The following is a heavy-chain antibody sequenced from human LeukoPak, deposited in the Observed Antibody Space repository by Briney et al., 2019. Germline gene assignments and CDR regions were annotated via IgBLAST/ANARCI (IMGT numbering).Heavy chain of an antibody. CDR3: AKVLAYYFDY. CDR1: GFTFSSYA. J-gene: IGHJ4*02. V-gene: IGHV3-23*01. Sequence: GGSLRLSCGASGFTFSSYAMSWVRQAPGKGLEWVSAIGSGTYYADSVKGRFTVSRDNSKNTLYLQMNSLRAEDTAVYYCAKVLAYYFDYWGQGTLVTVSS. CDR2: IGSGT.